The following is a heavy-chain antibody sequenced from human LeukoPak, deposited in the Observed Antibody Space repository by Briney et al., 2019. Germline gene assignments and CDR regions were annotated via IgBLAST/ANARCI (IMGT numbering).Heavy chain of an antibody. V-gene: IGHV4-59*12. D-gene: IGHD4-17*01. CDR1: GVSISSYY. Sequence: TASETLSLTCTVSGVSISSYYWSWVRQPPGKGREWMGYIYYSGSTNYNPSLKSRVTISVDTSKNQFSLKLSSVTAADTAVYYCARTDYGPPSDAFDIWGQGTMVTVSS. CDR2: IYYSGST. CDR3: ARTDYGPPSDAFDI. J-gene: IGHJ3*02.